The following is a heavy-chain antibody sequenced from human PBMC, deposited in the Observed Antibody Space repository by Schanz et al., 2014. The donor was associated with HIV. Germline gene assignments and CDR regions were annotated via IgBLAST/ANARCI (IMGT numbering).Heavy chain of an antibody. J-gene: IGHJ6*02. D-gene: IGHD4-4*01. Sequence: EVQLVESGGGLVQPGGSLRLSCAASGFSFSSYWMYWVRQAPGKGLVWVSRINNDGSTTTYADSVKGRFTISRDNAKNTLYLQMNSLRAEDTAVYYCARETVNYYYGMDVWGQGTTVTVS. CDR3: ARETVNYYYGMDV. V-gene: IGHV3-74*01. CDR2: INNDGSTT. CDR1: GFSFSSYW.